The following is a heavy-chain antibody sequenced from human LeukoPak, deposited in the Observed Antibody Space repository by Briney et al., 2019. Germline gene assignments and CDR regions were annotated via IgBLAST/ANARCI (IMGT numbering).Heavy chain of an antibody. CDR1: GGSIYSSSYY. CDR3: VRDRITIMLVAPYYHYDGMDV. CDR2: MYYTGNS. D-gene: IGHD3-22*01. J-gene: IGHJ6*02. V-gene: IGHV4-39*07. Sequence: PSETLSLTCTVSGGSIYSSSYYWGWVRQTPGKGLEWIGSMYYTGNSFYNPSLKSRVTISVDTSKNQFSLNLSSVTAADTAIYYCVRDRITIMLVAPYYHYDGMDVWGQGTTVSVSS.